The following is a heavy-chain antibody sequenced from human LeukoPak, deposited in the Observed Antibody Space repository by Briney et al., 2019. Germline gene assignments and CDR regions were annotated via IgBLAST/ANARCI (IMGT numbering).Heavy chain of an antibody. CDR2: ISSSGSTI. CDR1: GFTFSDYY. D-gene: IGHD6-19*01. V-gene: IGHV3-11*01. J-gene: IGHJ4*02. Sequence: GGSLRLSCAASGFTFSDYYMSWIRQAPGKGLEWVSCISSSGSTIYYADSVKGRFTISRDNAKNSLYLQMNSLRAEDTAVYYCARDARGSGWYRGYFDYWGQGTLVTVSS. CDR3: ARDARGSGWYRGYFDY.